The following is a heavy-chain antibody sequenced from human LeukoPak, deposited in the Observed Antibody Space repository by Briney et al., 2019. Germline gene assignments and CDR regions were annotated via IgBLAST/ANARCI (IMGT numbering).Heavy chain of an antibody. J-gene: IGHJ4*02. CDR2: IYTSGST. CDR3: ARIGSARHFDY. V-gene: IGHV4-4*09. D-gene: IGHD3-10*01. CDR1: GGSISSYY. Sequence: SETLSLTCTVSGGSISSYYWSWIRQPPGKGLEWIGYIYTSGSTNYNPSLKSRVTISVDTSKDQFSLKLSSVTAADTAVYYCARIGSARHFDYWGQGTLVTVSS.